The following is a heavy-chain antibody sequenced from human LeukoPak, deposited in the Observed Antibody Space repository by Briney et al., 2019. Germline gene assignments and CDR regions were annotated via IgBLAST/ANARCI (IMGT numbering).Heavy chain of an antibody. CDR2: ISTTSYI. J-gene: IGHJ4*02. V-gene: IGHV3-21*01. CDR1: GFTFSRSS. CDR3: ARVSSSGVYFFDY. D-gene: IGHD6-6*01. Sequence: GGSLRLSCAASGFTFSRSSMSWVRQAPGKGLEWVSSISTTSYIYYADSVKGRFTISRDNTKDSLYLQMNSLRAEDTAVYYCARVSSSGVYFFDYWGQGALITVSS.